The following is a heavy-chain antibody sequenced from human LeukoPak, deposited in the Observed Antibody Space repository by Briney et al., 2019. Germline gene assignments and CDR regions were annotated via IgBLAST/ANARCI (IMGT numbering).Heavy chain of an antibody. CDR2: IYKSGSGTT. V-gene: IGHV4-59*01. D-gene: IGHD3-22*01. J-gene: IGHJ4*02. Sequence: SETLSLTCTVSGGSISGYYCFWIRQPPGKGLESIGYIYKSGSGTTNYSPSLKSRVIISVDTAKNQCSLKLSSVTVEDTAVYYCARARALHDTSGFYFDYWGQGSQVTVAS. CDR3: ARARALHDTSGFYFDY. CDR1: GGSISGYY.